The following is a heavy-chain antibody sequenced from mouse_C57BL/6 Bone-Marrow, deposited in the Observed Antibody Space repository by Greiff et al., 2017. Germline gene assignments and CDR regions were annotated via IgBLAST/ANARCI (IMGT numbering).Heavy chain of an antibody. CDR2: IWRGGST. J-gene: IGHJ3*01. D-gene: IGHD2-5*01. Sequence: QVQLQQSGPGLVQPSQSLSITCTVSGFSLTRYGVHWVRQSPGKGLEGLGVIWRGGSTDYNAAFMSRLSTTKDNSKSQVFLKMNSRQAEDTAIYYCAGLGSNYVFAYWCQGTLVTVSA. CDR3: AGLGSNYVFAY. V-gene: IGHV2-5*01. CDR1: GFSLTRYG.